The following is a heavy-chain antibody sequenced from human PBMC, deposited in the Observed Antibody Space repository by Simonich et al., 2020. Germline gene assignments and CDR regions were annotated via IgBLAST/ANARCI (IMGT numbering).Heavy chain of an antibody. CDR1: GFTVSSNY. J-gene: IGHJ4*02. V-gene: IGHV3-53*01. Sequence: EVQLVESGGGLIQPGGSLRLSCAASGFTVSSNYMSWVRQAPGKGLEWVAVIYSGGSTDYADSVKGRFTISRDNSKNTLYLQINSLRAEDTAVYYCARWTATGYYFDYWGQGTLVTVSS. D-gene: IGHD1-1*01. CDR3: ARWTATGYYFDY. CDR2: IYSGGST.